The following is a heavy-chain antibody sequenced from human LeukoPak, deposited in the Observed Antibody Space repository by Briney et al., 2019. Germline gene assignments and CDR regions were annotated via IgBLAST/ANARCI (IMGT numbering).Heavy chain of an antibody. Sequence: GRSLRLSCAASGFTFDDYAMHWVRQAPGKGLERASGISWNSGSIGYADSVKGRFTISRDNAKNSLYLQMNSLRAEDTALYYCAKDMGYYYDSSGYLAPYFDYWGQGTLVTVSS. V-gene: IGHV3-9*01. D-gene: IGHD3-22*01. CDR1: GFTFDDYA. J-gene: IGHJ4*02. CDR2: ISWNSGSI. CDR3: AKDMGYYYDSSGYLAPYFDY.